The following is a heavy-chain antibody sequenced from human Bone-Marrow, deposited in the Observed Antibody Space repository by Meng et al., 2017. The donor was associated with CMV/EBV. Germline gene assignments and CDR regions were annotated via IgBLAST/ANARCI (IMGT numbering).Heavy chain of an antibody. D-gene: IGHD2-2*02. V-gene: IGHV1-69*04. CDR2: IIPMVGIP. Sequence: SVKVSCKASGDTFSTFTISWVRQAPGQGFEWMGRIIPMVGIPNNAQKFQDRVTITADESTSTAYMELSSLRSDDTAIYYCAKDCRTNSCYKRGLAWGQGTLVTGS. J-gene: IGHJ4*02. CDR3: AKDCRTNSCYKRGLA. CDR1: GDTFSTFT.